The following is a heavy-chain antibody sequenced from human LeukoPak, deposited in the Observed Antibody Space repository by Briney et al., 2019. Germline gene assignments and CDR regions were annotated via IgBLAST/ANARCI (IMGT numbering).Heavy chain of an antibody. J-gene: IGHJ4*02. Sequence: GASLKISCKGSGYSFTSYWIAWVRQMPGKGLEWMAIISPRDSDTRYSPSFRGQVTISADKSISTAYLQWRSLKASDTAMYYCARHDYGGNSNDYWGQGTLVTVS. D-gene: IGHD4-23*01. CDR3: ARHDYGGNSNDY. CDR2: ISPRDSDT. CDR1: GYSFTSYW. V-gene: IGHV5-51*01.